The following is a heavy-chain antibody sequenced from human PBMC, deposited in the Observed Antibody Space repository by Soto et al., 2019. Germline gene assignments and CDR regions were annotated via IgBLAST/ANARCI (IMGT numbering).Heavy chain of an antibody. J-gene: IGHJ1*01. CDR1: GYTFTSYC. Sequence: QVQLVQSGAEVKKPGASVKVSCKASGYTFTSYCISWVRQAPGQGLEWMGWISAYNGNTNYEQKLQGRVTMTTDTSTSTAYMELRSLRSDDTAVYYCSTLSGSSGPREYFQHWGQGTLVTVSS. D-gene: IGHD6-19*01. CDR3: STLSGSSGPREYFQH. CDR2: ISAYNGNT. V-gene: IGHV1-18*01.